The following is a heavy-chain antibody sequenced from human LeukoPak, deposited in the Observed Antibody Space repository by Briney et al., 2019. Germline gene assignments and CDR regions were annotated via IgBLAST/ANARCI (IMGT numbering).Heavy chain of an antibody. Sequence: KSGGSLRLSCAASGFTFSSYNMNWVRQTPGQGLEWVSSITSGSSHIYYADSVKGRFTISRDNAKSSLYLQMNSLRAEDTAAYYCARDPYSGSYGADYYYYMDVWGKGTTVTISS. CDR3: ARDPYSGSYGADYYYYMDV. CDR1: GFTFSSYN. V-gene: IGHV3-21*01. D-gene: IGHD1-26*01. J-gene: IGHJ6*03. CDR2: ITSGSSHI.